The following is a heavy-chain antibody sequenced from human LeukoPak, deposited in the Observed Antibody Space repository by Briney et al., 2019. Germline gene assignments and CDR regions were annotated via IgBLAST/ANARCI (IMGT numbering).Heavy chain of an antibody. V-gene: IGHV3-23*01. CDR2: ISGSGGST. D-gene: IGHD2-2*01. CDR1: GFTFSSYA. Sequence: PGGSLRLSCAASGFTFSSYAMSWVRQAPGKGLEWVSAISGSGGSTYYADSVKGRFTISRDNSKNTLYLQMNSLRAEDTAVYYCAKRGDCSSTSCYRYYYMDVWGKGTTVTVSS. J-gene: IGHJ6*03. CDR3: AKRGDCSSTSCYRYYYMDV.